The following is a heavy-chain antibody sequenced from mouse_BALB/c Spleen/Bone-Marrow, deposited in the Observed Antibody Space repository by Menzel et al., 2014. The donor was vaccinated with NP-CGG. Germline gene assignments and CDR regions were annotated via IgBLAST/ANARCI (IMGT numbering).Heavy chain of an antibody. CDR2: ISGYYGDA. CDR1: GYTFTDYA. V-gene: IGHV1S137*01. J-gene: IGHJ4*01. D-gene: IGHD2-14*01. Sequence: VQLQQSGAELVRPGVPVKISCKGSGYTFTDYAIHWVKQGHAKSLEWIGLISGYYGDAIYNQKFKGKATMTVDKSSSTAYMDLARLTSEDSAIYYCARSGKVRNAMDYWGQGTSVTVSS. CDR3: ARSGKVRNAMDY.